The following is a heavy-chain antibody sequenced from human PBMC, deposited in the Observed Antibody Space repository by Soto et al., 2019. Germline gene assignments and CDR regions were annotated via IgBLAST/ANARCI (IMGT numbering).Heavy chain of an antibody. V-gene: IGHV1-8*02. CDR1: GCTFTNND. CDR2: MNPGSGDT. D-gene: IGHD5-18*01. J-gene: IGHJ5*02. Sequence: ASVKVSSEASGCTFTNNDVSWVRQATGQGLEWMGWMNPGSGDTGYAQKFQGRVTMTRDISIATAYMELNSLTSEDTAIYYCARMESFGSLNWFDPWGQGTLVTVSS. CDR3: ARMESFGSLNWFDP.